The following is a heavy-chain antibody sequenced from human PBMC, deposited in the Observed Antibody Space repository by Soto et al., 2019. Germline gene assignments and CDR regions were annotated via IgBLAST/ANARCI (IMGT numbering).Heavy chain of an antibody. Sequence: ASVKVSCKASGYTFTGYYMHWVRQAPGQGLEWMGWINPNSGGTNYAQKFQGWVTMTRDTSISTAYMELSRLRSDDTAAYYCARGVGATQSDFDYWGQGTLVTVSS. J-gene: IGHJ4*02. D-gene: IGHD1-26*01. CDR3: ARGVGATQSDFDY. V-gene: IGHV1-2*04. CDR2: INPNSGGT. CDR1: GYTFTGYY.